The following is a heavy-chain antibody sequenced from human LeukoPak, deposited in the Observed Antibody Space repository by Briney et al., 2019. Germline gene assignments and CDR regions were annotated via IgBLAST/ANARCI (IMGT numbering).Heavy chain of an antibody. D-gene: IGHD1-1*01. Sequence: PGGSLRLSCAASGFTFSTYSMSWVRQAPGMGLEWVSSISSSSSYIFYVDSVKGRFTISRDNAKNSLYLQMNGLRAEDTALYYCARSTGLYFYYGMDVWGQGTTVTVSS. V-gene: IGHV3-21*01. CDR2: ISSSSSYI. J-gene: IGHJ6*02. CDR3: ARSTGLYFYYGMDV. CDR1: GFTFSTYS.